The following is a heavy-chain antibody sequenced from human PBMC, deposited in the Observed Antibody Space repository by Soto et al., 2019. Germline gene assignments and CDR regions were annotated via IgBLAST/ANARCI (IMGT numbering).Heavy chain of an antibody. CDR2: IYYSGST. D-gene: IGHD6-13*01. V-gene: IGHV4-39*01. Sequence: SETLSLTCTVSGGSISSSSYYWGWIRQPPGKGLEWIGSIYYSGSTYYNPSLKSRVTISVDTSKNQFSLKLSSVTAADTAVYYCARDLISSSWIVDYWGQGTLVTSPQ. CDR1: GGSISSSSYY. CDR3: ARDLISSSWIVDY. J-gene: IGHJ4*02.